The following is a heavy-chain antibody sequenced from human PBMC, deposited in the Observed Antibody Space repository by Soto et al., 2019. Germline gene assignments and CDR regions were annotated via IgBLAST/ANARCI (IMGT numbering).Heavy chain of an antibody. CDR1: GGSISSYY. CDR3: ARRYGSFFDI. D-gene: IGHD3-10*01. Sequence: QVQLQESGPGLVKPSETLSLTCTVSGGSISSYYWSWIRQPPWKGLEWIGYIYYSRSTNYNPSLKSRVTISVDTSKNQFSLKLSSVTAADTAVYYCARRYGSFFDIWGQGTMVTVSS. V-gene: IGHV4-59*08. J-gene: IGHJ3*02. CDR2: IYYSRST.